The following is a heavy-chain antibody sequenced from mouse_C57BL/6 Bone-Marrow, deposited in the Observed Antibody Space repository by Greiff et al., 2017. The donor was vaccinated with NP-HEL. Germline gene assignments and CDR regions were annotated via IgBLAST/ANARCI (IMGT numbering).Heavy chain of an antibody. V-gene: IGHV5-6*01. D-gene: IGHD2-4*01. CDR2: ISSGGSYT. CDR3: ARHRGGLRVDY. CDR1: GFTFSSYG. J-gene: IGHJ2*01. Sequence: EVQGVESGGDLVKPGGSLKLSCAASGFTFSSYGMSWVRQTPDKRLEWVATISSGGSYTYYPDSVKGRFTISRDNAKNTLYLQMSSLKSEDTAMYYCARHRGGLRVDYWGQGTTLTVSS.